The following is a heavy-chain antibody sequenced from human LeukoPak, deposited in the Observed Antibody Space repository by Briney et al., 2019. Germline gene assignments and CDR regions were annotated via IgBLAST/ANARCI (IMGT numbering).Heavy chain of an antibody. Sequence: GGSLTLSFAASALTVSTSSMNWVPHAPRKGLEWVSYISTTGSTIYSTDSVRGRSTISRDSAKNSLYLQLHILRPRDTPVFFCARHLGRHYYDNSGYHQSPCYFDSWGQGTLVTVSS. V-gene: IGHV3-48*01. CDR3: ARHLGRHYYDNSGYHQSPCYFDS. CDR2: ISTTGSTI. CDR1: ALTVSTSS. J-gene: IGHJ4*02. D-gene: IGHD3-22*01.